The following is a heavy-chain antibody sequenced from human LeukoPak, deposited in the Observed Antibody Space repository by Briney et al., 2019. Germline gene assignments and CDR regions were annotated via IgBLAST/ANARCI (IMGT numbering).Heavy chain of an antibody. CDR2: SNDSGSTM. D-gene: IGHD1-14*01. CDR3: ARDPLRVAGTGRYFDL. J-gene: IGHJ2*01. Sequence: GGSLRLSCAASGFTFSSYEMNWVRQAPGKGLEWVSYSNDSGSTMYYADSVKGRFTISRDNAKNSLYLQMSGLRVEDTAVYYCARDPLRVAGTGRYFDLWGRGTLVTVSS. CDR1: GFTFSSYE. V-gene: IGHV3-48*03.